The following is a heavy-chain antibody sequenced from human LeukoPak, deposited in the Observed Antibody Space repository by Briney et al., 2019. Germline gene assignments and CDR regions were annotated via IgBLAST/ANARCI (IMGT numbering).Heavy chain of an antibody. J-gene: IGHJ4*02. V-gene: IGHV4-34*01. D-gene: IGHD6-19*01. CDR3: ARTRQWLVRVFDY. CDR1: GGSFSGYY. Sequence: SETLSLTCAVYGGSFSGYYWSWIRQPPGKGLEWIGEINHSGSTNYNPSLKSRVTISVDTSKNQFSLKLSSVTAADTAVYYCARTRQWLVRVFDYWGQGTLDTVSS. CDR2: INHSGST.